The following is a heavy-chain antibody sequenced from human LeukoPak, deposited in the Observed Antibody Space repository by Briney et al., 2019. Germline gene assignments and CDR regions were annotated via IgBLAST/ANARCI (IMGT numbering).Heavy chain of an antibody. D-gene: IGHD6-19*01. J-gene: IGHJ4*02. CDR1: GYTFTSYY. CDR2: INPSGGST. CDR3: ASAYSSGWIDY. V-gene: IGHV1-46*01. Sequence: ASVKVSCKASGYTFTSYYMHWVRQAPGQGLEWMGIINPSGGSTSYAQKFQGRVTMTRDTSTSTAYMELRSLRSDDTAVYYCASAYSSGWIDYWGQGTLVTVSS.